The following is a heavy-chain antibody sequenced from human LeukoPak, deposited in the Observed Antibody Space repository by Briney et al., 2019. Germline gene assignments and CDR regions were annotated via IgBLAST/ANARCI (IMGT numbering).Heavy chain of an antibody. CDR2: ISSSSSYI. J-gene: IGHJ4*02. CDR3: ARDLLRDGYNLYYLDY. D-gene: IGHD5-24*01. Sequence: PGGSLRLSCAASGFTFSSYSMNWVRQAPGKGLEWVSSISSSSSYIYYADSVKGRFTISRDNAKNSLYLQMNSLRAEDTAVYYCARDLLRDGYNLYYLDYWGQGTLVTVSS. CDR1: GFTFSSYS. V-gene: IGHV3-21*01.